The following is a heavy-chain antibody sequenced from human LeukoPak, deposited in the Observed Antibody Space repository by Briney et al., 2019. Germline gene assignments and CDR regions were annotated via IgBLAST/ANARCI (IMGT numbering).Heavy chain of an antibody. J-gene: IGHJ5*02. CDR1: GGSISSYY. Sequence: PSETLSLTCTVSGGSISSYYWSWIRQPAGKGLEWIGRIYTSGSTNYNPSLKSRVTMSVDTSKNQFSLKLSSVTAADTAVYYWARDPMSYCSSTSCPLGFDPWGQGTLVTVS. CDR2: IYTSGST. CDR3: ARDPMSYCSSTSCPLGFDP. V-gene: IGHV4-4*07. D-gene: IGHD2-2*01.